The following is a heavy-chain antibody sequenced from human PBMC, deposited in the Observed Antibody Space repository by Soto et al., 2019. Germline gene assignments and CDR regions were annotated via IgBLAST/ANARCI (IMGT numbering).Heavy chain of an antibody. CDR1: GGTFDNFI. J-gene: IGHJ6*02. Sequence: VSCKASGGTFDNFIMNWVRQTPGRGLEWMGGIVPMLGTPTYAEKFKGRVTISATGSTSTMYMEVTSLRSEDTAIYYCARNGTYSSSLSQYSGMDVWGQGTTVTVSS. V-gene: IGHV1-69*16. D-gene: IGHD1-26*01. CDR3: ARNGTYSSSLSQYSGMDV. CDR2: IVPMLGTP.